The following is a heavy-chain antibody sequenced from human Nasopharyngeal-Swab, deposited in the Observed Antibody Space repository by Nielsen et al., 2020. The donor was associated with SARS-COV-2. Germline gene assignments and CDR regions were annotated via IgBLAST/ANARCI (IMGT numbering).Heavy chain of an antibody. V-gene: IGHV3-53*01. J-gene: IGHJ4*02. CDR3: AAPLTGLHY. Sequence: GESLKISCAASGLTVTNNYMTWVRQVPGKGLEWISHIYASGDTHTADAVKGRFTISRDSSENTLYLEMNNLTPDDTATYYCAAPLTGLHYWGQGALVTVSS. D-gene: IGHD1-20*01. CDR2: IYASGDT. CDR1: GLTVTNNY.